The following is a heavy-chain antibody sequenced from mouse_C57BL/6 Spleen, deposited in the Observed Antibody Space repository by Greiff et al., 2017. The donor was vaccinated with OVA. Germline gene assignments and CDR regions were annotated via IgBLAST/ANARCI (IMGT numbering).Heavy chain of an antibody. V-gene: IGHV1-53*01. Sequence: VQLQQPGTELVKPGASVKLSCKASGYTFTSYWMHWVKQRPGQGLEWIGNINPSNGGTNYHEKFKSKATLTVDKSSSPAYMQLSSLTSEDSAVYYCARGVGNGNYVDFFAYWGQGTLVTVSA. J-gene: IGHJ3*01. D-gene: IGHD2-1*01. CDR2: INPSNGGT. CDR1: GYTFTSYW. CDR3: ARGVGNGNYVDFFAY.